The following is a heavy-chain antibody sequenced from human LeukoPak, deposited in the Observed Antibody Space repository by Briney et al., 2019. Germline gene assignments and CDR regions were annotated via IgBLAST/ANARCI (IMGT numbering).Heavy chain of an antibody. CDR3: AKDGRHYYDSRVVDY. Sequence: GGSLRLSCAASGFTFSSYGMHWVRQAPGEGLEWVAVISYDGSNKYYADSVKGRFTISRDNSKNTLYLQMNSLRAEDTAVYYCAKDGRHYYDSRVVDYWGQGTLVTVSS. J-gene: IGHJ4*02. V-gene: IGHV3-30*18. CDR1: GFTFSSYG. D-gene: IGHD3-22*01. CDR2: ISYDGSNK.